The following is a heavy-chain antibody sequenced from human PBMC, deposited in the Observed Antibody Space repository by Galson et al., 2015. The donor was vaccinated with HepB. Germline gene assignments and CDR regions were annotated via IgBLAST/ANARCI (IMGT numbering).Heavy chain of an antibody. CDR2: IIPIFGTA. D-gene: IGHD4-17*01. CDR3: ARGGTYGDYVDGYFDY. Sequence: SVKVSCKASGGTFSSYAISWVRQAPGQGLEWMGGIIPIFGTANYAQKFQGRVTITADESTSTAYMELSSLRSEDTAVYYCARGGTYGDYVDGYFDYWGQGTLVTVSS. CDR1: GGTFSSYA. J-gene: IGHJ4*02. V-gene: IGHV1-69*13.